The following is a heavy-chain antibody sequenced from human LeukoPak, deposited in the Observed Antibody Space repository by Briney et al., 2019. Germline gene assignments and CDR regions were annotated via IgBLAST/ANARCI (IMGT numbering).Heavy chain of an antibody. Sequence: PGGSLRLSCAASGFTFSIYAMSWVRQVPGKGPEWVSAISGSGGSTYYADSVKGRFTTSRDNSKNTLHLQMDSLRAEDTAVYYCAEVLHGVMIAFGGVIIDYWGQGTQVTVSS. CDR3: AEVLHGVMIAFGGVIIDY. CDR1: GFTFSIYA. CDR2: ISGSGGST. D-gene: IGHD3-16*02. J-gene: IGHJ4*02. V-gene: IGHV3-23*01.